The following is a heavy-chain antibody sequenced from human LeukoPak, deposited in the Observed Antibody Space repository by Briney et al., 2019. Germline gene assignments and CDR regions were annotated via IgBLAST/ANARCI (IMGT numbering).Heavy chain of an antibody. CDR2: INPDSGDT. V-gene: IGHV1-2*02. D-gene: IGHD2-21*01. CDR1: EYTFSVYH. Sequence: GASVKVSCKASEYTFSVYHIHWVRQAPGQGLEWMAWINPDSGDTNYAQKFQGRVTMTRDTSISTAYMEVSSLRSDDTAVYYCALIPGGRWAFDYWGQGTLVTGSS. CDR3: ALIPGGRWAFDY. J-gene: IGHJ4*02.